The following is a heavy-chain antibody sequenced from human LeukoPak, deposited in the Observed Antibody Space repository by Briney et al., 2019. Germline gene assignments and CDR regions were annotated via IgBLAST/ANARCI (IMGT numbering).Heavy chain of an antibody. CDR1: GGSISGYY. CDR2: IYTSGST. CDR3: ARASPTTNKGAYGWFDP. D-gene: IGHD1-14*01. J-gene: IGHJ5*02. Sequence: SETLSLTCTGSGGSISGYYWSWIRQPAGKGLEWIGRIYTSGSTNYNPSLKSRVTMSVDTSKNQFSLKLSSVTAADTAVYYCARASPTTNKGAYGWFDPWGQGTLVTVSS. V-gene: IGHV4-4*07.